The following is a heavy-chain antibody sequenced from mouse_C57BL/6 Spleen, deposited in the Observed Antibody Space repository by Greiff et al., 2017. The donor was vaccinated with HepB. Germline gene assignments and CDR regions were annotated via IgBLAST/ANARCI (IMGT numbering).Heavy chain of an antibody. CDR2: IRLKSDNYAT. J-gene: IGHJ3*01. CDR3: TVIYYVYDGIAY. Sequence: EVKLMESGGGLVQPGGSMKLSCVASGFTFSNYWMNWVRQSPEKGLEWVAQIRLKSDNYATHYAESVKGRFTISRDDSKSSVYLQMNNLRAEDTGIYYCTVIYYVYDGIAYWGQGTLVTVSA. V-gene: IGHV6-3*01. CDR1: GFTFSNYW. D-gene: IGHD2-2*01.